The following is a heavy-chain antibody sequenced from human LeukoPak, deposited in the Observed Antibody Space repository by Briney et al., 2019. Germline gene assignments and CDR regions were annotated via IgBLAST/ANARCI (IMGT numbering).Heavy chain of an antibody. CDR2: INPNSGGT. V-gene: IGHV1-2*06. CDR3: ASPRRNRKELLWFGETSHDAFDI. CDR1: GYTFTGYY. D-gene: IGHD3-10*01. J-gene: IGHJ3*02. Sequence: GASVKVSCKASGYTFTGYYMHWVRQAPGQGLEWMGRINPNSGGTNCAQKFQGRVTMTRDTSISTAYMELSRLRSDDTAVYYCASPRRNRKELLWFGETSHDAFDIWGQGTMVTVSS.